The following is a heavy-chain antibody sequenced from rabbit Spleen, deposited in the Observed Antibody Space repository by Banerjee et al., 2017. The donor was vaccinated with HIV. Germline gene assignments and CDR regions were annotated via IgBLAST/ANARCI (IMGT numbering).Heavy chain of an antibody. J-gene: IGHJ3*01. D-gene: IGHD2-1*01. CDR3: ARSVPNNDDWRTRLDL. V-gene: IGHV1S40*01. CDR1: GVSFSSNYY. CDR2: IDTGSSDFT. Sequence: QSLEESGGDLVKPGASLTLTCTASGVSFSSNYYMCWVRQAPGKGLEWIACIDTGSSDFTYFASWAKGRFTCSKTSSTTVTLQMTSLTAADTATYFCARSVPNNDDWRTRLDLWGPGTLVTVS.